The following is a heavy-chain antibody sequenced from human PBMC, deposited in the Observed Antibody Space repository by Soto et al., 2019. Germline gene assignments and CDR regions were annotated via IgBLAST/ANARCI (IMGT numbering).Heavy chain of an antibody. V-gene: IGHV4-39*01. CDR2: MYSSGNT. D-gene: IGHD3-22*01. Sequence: QLQLQESGPGLVKPSETLSLTCTVSAGSISRSNYYWGWIRQPPGKGLEWIGSMYSSGNTYYNPSLTSRVTISVDTSKNQFSLKLTSVTAADTAVYYCARQPYDSSGYYYGAWGQGTRVTVSS. CDR3: ARQPYDSSGYYYGA. CDR1: AGSISRSNYY. J-gene: IGHJ5*02.